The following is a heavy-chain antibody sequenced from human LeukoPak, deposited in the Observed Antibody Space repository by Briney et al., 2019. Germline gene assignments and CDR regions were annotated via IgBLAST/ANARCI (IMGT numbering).Heavy chain of an antibody. CDR2: ISSNGGST. V-gene: IGHV3-64*01. D-gene: IGHD6-19*01. J-gene: IGHJ4*02. Sequence: GGSLRLSCAASGFTFSSYAMHWVRQAPGKGLEYVSAISSNGGSTHYANSVKGRFTISRDNSKNTLYLQMGSLRAEDMAVYYCARVGYSSGWYPNYFDYWGQGTLVTVSS. CDR3: ARVGYSSGWYPNYFDY. CDR1: GFTFSSYA.